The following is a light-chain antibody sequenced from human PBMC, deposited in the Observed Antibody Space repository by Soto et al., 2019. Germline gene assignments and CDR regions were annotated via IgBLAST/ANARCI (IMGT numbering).Light chain of an antibody. J-gene: IGKJ1*01. CDR3: QQSYSTSGT. CDR2: TAS. Sequence: DIQMTQSPSSLSASAGDRVTITCRASQGISNYLAWYQQRPGKVPKLLIYTASTLQSGVPSRFSGSGSGTDFTLTISSVQPEDSATYFCQQSYSTSGTFGQGTKVDIK. V-gene: IGKV1-27*01. CDR1: QGISNY.